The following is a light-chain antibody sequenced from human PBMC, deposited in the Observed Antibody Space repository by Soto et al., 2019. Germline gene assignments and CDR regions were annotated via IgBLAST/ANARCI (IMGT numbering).Light chain of an antibody. CDR2: EAS. Sequence: QSVLTQPASVSGSPGQSITISCTGTSSDVGSYNLVSWYQHHPGKAPKLVIYEASKRPSGVSNRFSGSKSGNTASLTISGLQPEDEADYYCCSYASSSTLVFGGGTKVTVL. CDR1: SSDVGSYNL. CDR3: CSYASSSTLV. J-gene: IGLJ3*02. V-gene: IGLV2-23*01.